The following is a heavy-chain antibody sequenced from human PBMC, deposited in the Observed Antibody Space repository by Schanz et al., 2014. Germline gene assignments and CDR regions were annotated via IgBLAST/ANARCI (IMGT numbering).Heavy chain of an antibody. V-gene: IGHV3-23*04. CDR2: INTGVNT. D-gene: IGHD6-13*01. Sequence: EVQLVESGGGLVQPGGSLRLSCAASGFTFGDYAMTWVRQAPGKGLEWVSAINTGVNTYYADSVRGRFTMSSDSSKNTLYLQMSSLRADDTAVYYCARGLIAAAGGAFDYWGQGTLVAVSA. CDR1: GFTFGDYA. J-gene: IGHJ4*02. CDR3: ARGLIAAAGGAFDY.